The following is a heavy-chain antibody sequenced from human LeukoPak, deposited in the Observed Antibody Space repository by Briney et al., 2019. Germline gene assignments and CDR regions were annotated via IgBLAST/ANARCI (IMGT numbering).Heavy chain of an antibody. Sequence: GGSLRLSCAASGFTFSDYNMNWVRQAPGKGLEWVSSISRSSYYIYYTDSVKGRFTISRDNAKNSLYLQMNSLRAEDTAVYYCASSLGDYTYYFDYWGQGTLVTVSS. D-gene: IGHD1-26*01. CDR2: ISRSSYYI. CDR1: GFTFSDYN. J-gene: IGHJ4*02. CDR3: ASSLGDYTYYFDY. V-gene: IGHV3-21*01.